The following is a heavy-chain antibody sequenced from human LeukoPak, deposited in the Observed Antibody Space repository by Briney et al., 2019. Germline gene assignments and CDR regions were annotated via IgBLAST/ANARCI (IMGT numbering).Heavy chain of an antibody. Sequence: GGSLRLSCAVSGFTFSDYWMNWVRQAPGKGLEWVASINQNGGEKSYVDSVKGRFTISRDNPKNSLYLQMSSLRAEDTAVYYCARDGTAAGLYFDLWDQGTLVTVSS. D-gene: IGHD6-13*01. J-gene: IGHJ4*01. CDR2: INQNGGEK. CDR3: ARDGTAAGLYFDL. V-gene: IGHV3-7*01. CDR1: GFTFSDYW.